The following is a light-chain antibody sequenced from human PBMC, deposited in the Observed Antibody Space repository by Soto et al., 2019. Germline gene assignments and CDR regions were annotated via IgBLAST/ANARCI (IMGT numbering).Light chain of an antibody. CDR2: VAS. Sequence: DIQMTQSPSSLSASVGDRVTITCRASQDIKNYLNWYQQKPGKAPQLLIYVASRLESGVPSRFSGSGSGTDFTLTISSLQPEDFATYYCQQSYNAPITFGQGTRLEIK. J-gene: IGKJ5*01. V-gene: IGKV1-39*01. CDR1: QDIKNY. CDR3: QQSYNAPIT.